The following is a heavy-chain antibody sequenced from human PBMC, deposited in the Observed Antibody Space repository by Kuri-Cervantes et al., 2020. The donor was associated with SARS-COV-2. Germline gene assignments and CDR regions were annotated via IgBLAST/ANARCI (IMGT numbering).Heavy chain of an antibody. V-gene: IGHV4-38-2*02. J-gene: IGHJ5*02. CDR2: IYHSGST. D-gene: IGHD2-15*01. CDR1: GYSISSGYY. CDR3: ARDYCSGGSCHNWFDP. Sequence: GSLRLSCAVSGYSISSGYYWGWIRQPPGKGLEWIGSIYHSGSTYYNPYLKSRVTISVDTSKNQFSLKLSSVTAADTAVYYCARDYCSGGSCHNWFDPWGQGTLVTVSS.